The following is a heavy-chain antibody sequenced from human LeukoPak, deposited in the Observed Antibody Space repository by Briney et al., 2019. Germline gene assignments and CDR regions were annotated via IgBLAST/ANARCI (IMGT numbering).Heavy chain of an antibody. CDR2: ISSNGGST. J-gene: IGHJ4*02. V-gene: IGHV3-64*01. CDR3: ARGGPQLLWFGESLDY. CDR1: GFTFSSYA. Sequence: PGGSLRLSCAASGFTFSSYAMHWVRQAPGKGLEYVSAISSNGGSTYYANSVKGRFTISRDNSKNTLYLQMGSLRAEDMAVYYCARGGPQLLWFGESLDYWGQGTLVTVSS. D-gene: IGHD3-10*01.